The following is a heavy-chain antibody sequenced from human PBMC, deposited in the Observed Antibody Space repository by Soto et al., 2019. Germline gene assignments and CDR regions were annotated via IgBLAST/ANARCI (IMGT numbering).Heavy chain of an antibody. CDR3: ARKVASSDDAFDI. CDR2: IIPMFGTT. J-gene: IGHJ3*02. Sequence: QLQLVQSGAEMKQPGSSVKVSCKASGGTFSSYTFNWVRQAPGQGLEWVGGIIPMFGTTYYAQKFQGRVTITAGGSTNTAYMELNSLRSDDTAVYFCARKVASSDDAFDIWGQGTLVTVST. CDR1: GGTFSSYT. V-gene: IGHV1-69*01.